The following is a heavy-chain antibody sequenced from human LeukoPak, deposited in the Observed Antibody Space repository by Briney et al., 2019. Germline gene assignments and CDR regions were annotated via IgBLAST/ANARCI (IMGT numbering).Heavy chain of an antibody. CDR2: IHNGGGTT. D-gene: IGHD3-10*01. CDR3: AKIGDYYGSGSKIDY. J-gene: IGHJ4*02. V-gene: IGHV3-23*05. CDR1: GFTFSSYT. Sequence: GGSLRLSCTASGFTFSSYTMNWVRQAPGKGLEWVSAIHNGGGTTYYADSVKGRCTISRDNSKNTLYLQMNSLRAEDTAVYYCAKIGDYYGSGSKIDYWGQGTLVTVSS.